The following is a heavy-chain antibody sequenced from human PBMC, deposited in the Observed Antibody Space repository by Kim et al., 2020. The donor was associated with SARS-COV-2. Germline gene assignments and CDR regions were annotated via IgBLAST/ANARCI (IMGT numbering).Heavy chain of an antibody. V-gene: IGHV1-58*02. CDR1: GFTFTSSA. CDR2: IVVGSGNT. CDR3: AADLNCGGDCYLPNWFDP. D-gene: IGHD2-21*02. J-gene: IGHJ5*02. Sequence: SVKVSCKASGFTFTSSAMQWVRQARGQRLEWIGWIVVGSGNTNYAQKFQERVTITRDMSTSTAYMELSSLRSEDTAVYYCAADLNCGGDCYLPNWFDPWGQGTLVTVSS.